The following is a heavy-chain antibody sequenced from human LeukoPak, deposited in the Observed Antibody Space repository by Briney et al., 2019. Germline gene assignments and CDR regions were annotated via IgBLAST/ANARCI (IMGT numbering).Heavy chain of an antibody. CDR3: ARGKGYDILTGAPVHAFDI. D-gene: IGHD3-9*01. Sequence: KASETLSLTCTVSGGSISSYYWSWIRQPAGKGLEWIGRIYTSGSTNYNPSLKSRVTMSVDTSKNQFSLKLSSVTAADTAVYYCARGKGYDILTGAPVHAFDIWGQGTMVTVSS. CDR2: IYTSGST. J-gene: IGHJ3*02. CDR1: GGSISSYY. V-gene: IGHV4-4*07.